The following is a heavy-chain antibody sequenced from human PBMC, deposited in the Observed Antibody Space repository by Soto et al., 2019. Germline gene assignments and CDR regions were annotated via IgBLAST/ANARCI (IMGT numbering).Heavy chain of an antibody. J-gene: IGHJ5*02. CDR1: GYTFSNYG. CDR3: ARVVPSAEGWFGP. Sequence: ASVKVSCKPSGYTFSNYGVTWVRQAPGQPLEWLGWISLYSDGANYAQKFQGRVSMTTDTSTTTAYMELRSLRSDDTAVYYCARVVPSAEGWFGPWGQGTLVTVSS. CDR2: ISLYSDGA. D-gene: IGHD2-2*01. V-gene: IGHV1-18*01.